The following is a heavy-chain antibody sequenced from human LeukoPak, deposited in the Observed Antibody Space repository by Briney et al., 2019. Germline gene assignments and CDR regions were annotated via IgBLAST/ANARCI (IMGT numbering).Heavy chain of an antibody. CDR1: GGSISSSSYY. V-gene: IGHV4-61*01. CDR2: IYYSGST. D-gene: IGHD3-16*02. Sequence: PSETLSLTCTVSGGSISSSSYYWSWIRQLPGKGLEWIGYIYYSGSTNYNPSLKSRVTISVDTSKNQFSLKLSSVTAADTAVYYCARHDTFGGVIDPWYFDYWGQGTLVTVSS. J-gene: IGHJ4*02. CDR3: ARHDTFGGVIDPWYFDY.